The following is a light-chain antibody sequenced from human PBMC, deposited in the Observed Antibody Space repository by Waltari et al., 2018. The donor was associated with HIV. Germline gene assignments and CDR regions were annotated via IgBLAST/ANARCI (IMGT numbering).Light chain of an antibody. CDR1: QSLLYRDGKTY. Sequence: DIVMTQSPLSLSVTPGQMASISCKSSQSLLYRDGKTYLFWYVQKSGQSPQLLMYEVSNRFSGVPGRFSGSGSGSYFTLTISRVEADDVGLYFCMQSIQLPPTFGQGTKLEI. J-gene: IGKJ1*01. CDR3: MQSIQLPPT. CDR2: EVS. V-gene: IGKV2D-29*02.